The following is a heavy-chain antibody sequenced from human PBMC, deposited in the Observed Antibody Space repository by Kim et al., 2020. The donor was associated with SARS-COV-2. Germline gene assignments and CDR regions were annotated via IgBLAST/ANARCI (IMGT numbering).Heavy chain of an antibody. Sequence: YSREFQGRVTITRDTSASTAYMELSSLRSEDTAVYYCAREILLWFGAFDYWGQGTLVTVSS. J-gene: IGHJ4*02. V-gene: IGHV1-3*01. D-gene: IGHD3-10*01. CDR3: AREILLWFGAFDY.